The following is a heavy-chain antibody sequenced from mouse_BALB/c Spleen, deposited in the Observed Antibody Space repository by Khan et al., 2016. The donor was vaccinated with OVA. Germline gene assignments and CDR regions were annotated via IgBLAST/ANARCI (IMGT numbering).Heavy chain of an antibody. D-gene: IGHD2-3*01. J-gene: IGHJ2*01. CDR1: GYTFTDYA. Sequence: VQLQESGPELVRPGVSVKISCKGSGYTFTDYAMYWVKQSRSKSLEWIGLISIYSGSTNYNQKFKGKATMTVDKSSSTAYMELARLTSEDSAIYYCARPAYDGYYDYWGQGTTLTVSS. CDR3: ARPAYDGYYDY. V-gene: IGHV1S137*01. CDR2: ISIYSGST.